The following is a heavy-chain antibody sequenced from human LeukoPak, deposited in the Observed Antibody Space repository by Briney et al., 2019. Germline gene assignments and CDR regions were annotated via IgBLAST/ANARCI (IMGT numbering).Heavy chain of an antibody. CDR2: ISSSSSTI. CDR1: GFTFSSYS. J-gene: IGHJ4*02. CDR3: ARSLDSTGY. Sequence: PGGSLRLSCAASGFTFSSYSMNWVRQAPGKGLEWVSYISSSSSTIYYADSVKGRSTISRDNAKNSLYLQMNSLRAEDTAVYYCARSLDSTGYWGQGTLVTVSS. D-gene: IGHD3-22*01. V-gene: IGHV3-48*04.